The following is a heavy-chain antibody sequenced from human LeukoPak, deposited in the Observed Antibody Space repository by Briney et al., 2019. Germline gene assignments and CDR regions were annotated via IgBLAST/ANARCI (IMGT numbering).Heavy chain of an antibody. V-gene: IGHV4-34*01. D-gene: IGHD5-12*01. CDR2: INHSGST. CDR3: ARTPLWLPYYYYYMDV. Sequence: SETLSLTCAVYGGSFSGYYWSWIRQPPGKGLEWIGEINHSGSTNYNPSLKSRVTISVDTSKNQFSLKLSSVTAADTAVYYCARTPLWLPYYYYYMDVWGKGTTVTVSS. J-gene: IGHJ6*03. CDR1: GGSFSGYY.